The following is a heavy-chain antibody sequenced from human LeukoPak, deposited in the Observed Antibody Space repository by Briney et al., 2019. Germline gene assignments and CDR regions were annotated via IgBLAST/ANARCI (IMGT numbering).Heavy chain of an antibody. D-gene: IGHD6-13*01. Sequence: ASVKVSCKASGGTFSSYAINWVRQATGQGLEWMGWMNPNSGNTGYAQKFQGRVTMTRNTSISTAYMELSSLRSEDTAVYYCAREVAAAGDYWGQGTLVTVSS. V-gene: IGHV1-8*02. CDR3: AREVAAAGDY. J-gene: IGHJ4*02. CDR1: GGTFSSYA. CDR2: MNPNSGNT.